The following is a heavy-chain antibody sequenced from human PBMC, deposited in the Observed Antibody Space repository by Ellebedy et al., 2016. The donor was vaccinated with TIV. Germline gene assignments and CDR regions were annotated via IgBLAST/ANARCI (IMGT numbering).Heavy chain of an antibody. Sequence: GESLKISCAASGFSLTGSDLHWVRRPTGKGLEWVPASGAAGDTSYPDSVGGRFTISRESAKHSFYLQMNSLTAGDTAVYYCARGGPGGDNWFFGLWGRGTQVTVSS. CDR1: GFSLTGSD. CDR2: SGAAGDT. D-gene: IGHD3-10*01. CDR3: ARGGPGGDNWFFGL. V-gene: IGHV3-13*01. J-gene: IGHJ2*01.